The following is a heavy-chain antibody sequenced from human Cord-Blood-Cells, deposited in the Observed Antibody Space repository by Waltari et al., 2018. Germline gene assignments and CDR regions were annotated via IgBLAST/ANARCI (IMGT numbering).Heavy chain of an antibody. CDR3: VRIAARPEGDAFDI. J-gene: IGHJ3*02. D-gene: IGHD6-6*01. CDR1: GYTFTGYY. V-gene: IGHV1-2*04. CDR2: INPNSGGT. Sequence: QVQLVQSGAEVKKPGASVKVSCKASGYTFTGYYMHWVLQAPGQGLEWMGWINPNSGGTNYAQKFQGWVTMTRDTSISTAYMELSRLRSDDTAVYYCVRIAARPEGDAFDIWGQGTMVTVSS.